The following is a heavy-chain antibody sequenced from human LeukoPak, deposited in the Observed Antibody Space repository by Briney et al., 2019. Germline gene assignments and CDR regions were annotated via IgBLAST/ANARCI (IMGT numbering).Heavy chain of an antibody. CDR1: GASVSSDGFW. CDR3: ARIGGVFHH. D-gene: IGHD3-10*01. J-gene: IGHJ1*01. CDR2: IGYSGTT. Sequence: PSETLSLICAVSGASVSSDGFWWNWVRQPPGKGLEWIGQIGYSGTTNYKPSLKSRLTISTDASKNHFSLRLTSVTPADTAVYYCARIGGVFHHWGQGTLVTVSS. V-gene: IGHV4-61*03.